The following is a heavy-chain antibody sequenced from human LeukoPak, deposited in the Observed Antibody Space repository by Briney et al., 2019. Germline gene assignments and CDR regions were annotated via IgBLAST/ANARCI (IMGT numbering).Heavy chain of an antibody. Sequence: GGSLRLSCAASGFTFSSYAMSWVRQAPGKGLEWVSAISGSGGSTYYADSVKGRFTISRDNSKNTLYLQMNSLRAEDTAVYYCEGCCSGGSCYSFDYWGQGTLVTVSS. CDR2: ISGSGGST. J-gene: IGHJ4*02. CDR1: GFTFSSYA. V-gene: IGHV3-23*01. CDR3: EGCCSGGSCYSFDY. D-gene: IGHD2-15*01.